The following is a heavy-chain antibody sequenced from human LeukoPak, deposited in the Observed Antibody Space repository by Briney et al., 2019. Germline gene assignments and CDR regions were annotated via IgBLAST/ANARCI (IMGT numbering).Heavy chain of an antibody. Sequence: GRSLRLSCAASGFTFSSYAMSWVRQAPGKGLEWVSAISGSGGSTYYADSVKGRFTISRDNSKNTLYLQMNSLRAEDTAVYYCAKDPQVRLGELSFLDYWGQGTLVTVSS. CDR3: AKDPQVRLGELSFLDY. CDR1: GFTFSSYA. V-gene: IGHV3-23*01. D-gene: IGHD3-16*02. CDR2: ISGSGGST. J-gene: IGHJ4*02.